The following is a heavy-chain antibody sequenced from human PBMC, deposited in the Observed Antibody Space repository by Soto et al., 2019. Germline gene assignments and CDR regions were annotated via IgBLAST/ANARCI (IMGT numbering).Heavy chain of an antibody. J-gene: IGHJ4*02. CDR1: GFTFSSYG. V-gene: IGHV3-30*03. Sequence: GGSLRLSCAASGFTFSSYGMHWVRQAPGKGLEWVALISYDGSNKYYADSVKGRFTISRDNSKNTLDLQINSLRPEDTAVYYCAIESVTFGGILAIHPLRYWGQGTQVTVSS. CDR3: AIESVTFGGILAIHPLRY. D-gene: IGHD3-16*02. CDR2: ISYDGSNK.